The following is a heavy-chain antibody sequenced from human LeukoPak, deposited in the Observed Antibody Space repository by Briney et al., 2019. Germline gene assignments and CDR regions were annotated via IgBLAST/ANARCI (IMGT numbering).Heavy chain of an antibody. J-gene: IGHJ4*01. D-gene: IGHD3-16*02. V-gene: IGHV1-69*06. CDR2: IIPIFGTA. Sequence: VASVKVSCKASGGTFSSYAISWVRQAPGQGLEWMGGIIPIFGTANYAQKFQGRVTITADKSTSTAYMELSSLRSEDTAVYYCAGGMITFGGVIAMFFDYWGQGTLVTVSS. CDR3: AGGMITFGGVIAMFFDY. CDR1: GGTFSSYA.